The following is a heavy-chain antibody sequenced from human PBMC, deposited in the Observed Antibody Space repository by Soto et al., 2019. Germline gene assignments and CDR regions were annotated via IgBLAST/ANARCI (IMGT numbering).Heavy chain of an antibody. V-gene: IGHV4-31*03. CDR2: IYYSGST. D-gene: IGHD2-21*01. Sequence: QGKLQESGPGLVKPTQPLSRTCTVSGGSISSGGYYWSWIRQHPGKGLEWIGYIYYSGSTYYNPSLKSRVTISVDTSKKQWSLKLSSVTAADTAVYYCAASCVGCGGFNYYGMDVCGQGTTVTVSS. CDR3: AASCVGCGGFNYYGMDV. CDR1: GGSISSGGYY. J-gene: IGHJ6*02.